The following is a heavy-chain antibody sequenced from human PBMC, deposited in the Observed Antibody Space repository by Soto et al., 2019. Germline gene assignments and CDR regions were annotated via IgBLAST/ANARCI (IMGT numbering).Heavy chain of an antibody. CDR1: EFTVSSNY. V-gene: IGHV3-53*01. D-gene: IGHD3-3*01. CDR2: IDTAGRA. J-gene: IGHJ6*02. Sequence: EVQLVESGGGLIQPGGSLRVSCAASEFTVSSNYMTWVRQAPGKGLEWVSVIDTAGRANYAESVKGRFTNSRDNSKNTLYLQMNSLRVEDTAVYYCARGATYYDFWSGHYTSYTYYGIDVWGQGTTVTVS. CDR3: ARGATYYDFWSGHYTSYTYYGIDV.